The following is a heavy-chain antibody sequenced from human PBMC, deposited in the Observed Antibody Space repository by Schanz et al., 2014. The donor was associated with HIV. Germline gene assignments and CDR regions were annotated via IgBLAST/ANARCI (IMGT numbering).Heavy chain of an antibody. CDR2: ISGSDGDT. D-gene: IGHD2-15*01. CDR1: GFTFNNYA. Sequence: EVQVVESGGGLVKPGGSLRLSCAASGFTFNNYAMTWVRQAPGKGLDWVSTISGSDGDTYYADSVKGRFTISRDNSKNTLYLQMNSLRAEDTAVYYCAKVVRFAMVTAPYYFDSWGQGTLVTVSS. J-gene: IGHJ4*02. CDR3: AKVVRFAMVTAPYYFDS. V-gene: IGHV3-23*04.